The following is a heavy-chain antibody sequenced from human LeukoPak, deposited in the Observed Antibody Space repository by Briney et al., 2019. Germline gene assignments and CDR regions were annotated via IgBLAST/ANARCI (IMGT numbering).Heavy chain of an antibody. D-gene: IGHD2-15*01. CDR3: ARDGCSGGSCYMEFDY. CDR2: IYYSGST. Sequence: KPSETLSLTRTVSGGSISSYYWSWIRQPPGKGLEWIGYIYYSGSTYYNPSLKSRVTISVDTSKNQFSLKLSSVTAADTAVYFCARDGCSGGSCYMEFDYWGQGTLVTVSS. J-gene: IGHJ4*02. V-gene: IGHV4-59*12. CDR1: GGSISSYY.